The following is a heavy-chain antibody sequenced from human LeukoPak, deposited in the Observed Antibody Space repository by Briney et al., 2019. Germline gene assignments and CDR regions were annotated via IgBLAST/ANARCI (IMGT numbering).Heavy chain of an antibody. CDR3: ARGYYYHNTGYYDAFDM. Sequence: SGTLSLTCTVSGGSIGDFYWSWIRQSPTKGLEWIGHIYYTGSARYNPSLRSRVTISLDTSKNQFSLKLTSVTAADTAMYYCARGYYYHNTGYYDAFDMWGQGTMVTVSS. J-gene: IGHJ3*02. CDR1: GGSIGDFY. D-gene: IGHD3-22*01. CDR2: IYYTGSA. V-gene: IGHV4-59*01.